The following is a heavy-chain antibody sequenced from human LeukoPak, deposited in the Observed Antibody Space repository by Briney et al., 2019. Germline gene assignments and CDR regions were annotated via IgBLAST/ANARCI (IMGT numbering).Heavy chain of an antibody. CDR3: AKGYDSSGYYYVPFGY. J-gene: IGHJ4*02. CDR1: GFTFTTYA. V-gene: IGHV3-30*04. Sequence: GGSLRLSCAASGFTFTTYAMHWVRQAPGKGLEWVAVISNDGSNKYYADSVRGRFTISRDNAKNSLYLQMNSLRAEDTALYYCAKGYDSSGYYYVPFGYWGQGTLVTVSS. CDR2: ISNDGSNK. D-gene: IGHD3-22*01.